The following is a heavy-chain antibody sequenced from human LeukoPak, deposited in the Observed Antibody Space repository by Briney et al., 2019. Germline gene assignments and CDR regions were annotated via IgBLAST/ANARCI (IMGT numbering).Heavy chain of an antibody. V-gene: IGHV3-23*01. CDR2: ISGSDDST. D-gene: IGHD2-15*01. CDR1: GFIFSNYA. Sequence: GGSLRLSCAASGFIFSNYAMSWVRQAPGKGLEWVSTISGSDDSTYYADSVRGRFTISRDNSKNTLYLQMNSLRAEDTAVYYCAKGRSGGGSCYNYWGQGTLVTASS. CDR3: AKGRSGGGSCYNY. J-gene: IGHJ4*02.